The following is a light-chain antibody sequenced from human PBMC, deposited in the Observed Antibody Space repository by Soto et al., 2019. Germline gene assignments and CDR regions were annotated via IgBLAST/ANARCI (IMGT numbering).Light chain of an antibody. Sequence: EIVLTQSPGTLSLSPGERATLSCRASQSVSSSYLAWYQQQPGQATRLLIYGAYSRATGIPDRFSGCGSGTDFTLTISRQEPEDFEVYYCQQYGSSPVYTFGQGTKLEIK. V-gene: IGKV3-20*01. CDR2: GAY. CDR3: QQYGSSPVYT. J-gene: IGKJ2*01. CDR1: QSVSSSY.